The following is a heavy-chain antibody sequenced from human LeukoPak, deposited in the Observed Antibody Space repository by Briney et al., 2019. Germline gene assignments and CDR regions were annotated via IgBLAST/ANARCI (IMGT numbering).Heavy chain of an antibody. D-gene: IGHD6-13*01. CDR3: ARDRLSSSWDPYWYFDL. CDR1: GYTFTSYG. J-gene: IGHJ2*01. CDR2: ISACNGNT. Sequence: GASVKVSCKASGYTFTSYGISWVRQAPGQGLEWMGWISACNGNTNYAQKLQGRVTMTTDTSTSTAYMELRSLRSDDTAVYYCARDRLSSSWDPYWYFDLWGRGTLVTVSS. V-gene: IGHV1-18*01.